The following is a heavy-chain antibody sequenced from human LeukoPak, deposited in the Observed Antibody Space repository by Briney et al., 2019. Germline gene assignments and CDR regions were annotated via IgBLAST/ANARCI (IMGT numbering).Heavy chain of an antibody. CDR3: ARGGYCTNGVCYYGDCGRDY. V-gene: IGHV3-64*01. CDR2: ISSNGGST. CDR1: GFTFSSYA. D-gene: IGHD2-8*01. Sequence: GGSLRLSCAASGFTFSSYAMHCVRQAPGKGLEYVSAISSNGGSTYYANSVKGRFTISRDNSKNTLYLQMGSLRAEDMAVYYCARGGYCTNGVCYYGDCGRDYWGQGTLVTVSS. J-gene: IGHJ4*02.